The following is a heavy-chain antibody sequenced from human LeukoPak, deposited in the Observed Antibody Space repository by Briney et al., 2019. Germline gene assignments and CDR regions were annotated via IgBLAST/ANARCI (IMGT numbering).Heavy chain of an antibody. J-gene: IGHJ4*02. V-gene: IGHV4-31*03. D-gene: IGHD6-6*01. CDR2: IYYSGSN. Sequence: PSESLSLTCTVSGGSISTGDYYWSWIRQHPGMGLEWIGYIYYSGSNYYNPSLKSRVTISVDTSKNQVSLKLSSVTAADTAVYYCARGASIAEWAFDYWGQGTLVTVS. CDR1: GGSISTGDYY. CDR3: ARGASIAEWAFDY.